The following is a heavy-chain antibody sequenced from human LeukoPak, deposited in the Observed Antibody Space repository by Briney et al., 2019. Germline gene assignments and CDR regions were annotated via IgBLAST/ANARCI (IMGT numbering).Heavy chain of an antibody. CDR1: GGSISSYY. J-gene: IGHJ4*02. V-gene: IGHV4-4*07. CDR2: IYTSGST. D-gene: IGHD3-3*01. Sequence: SETLSLTCTVSGGSISSYYWSWIRQPAGKGLEWIGRIYTSGSTNYNPSLKSRVTMSVDTSKNQLSLKLRSVTAADTAVYYCARDPHVLRFLEWLAPFDYWGQGTLVTVSS. CDR3: ARDPHVLRFLEWLAPFDY.